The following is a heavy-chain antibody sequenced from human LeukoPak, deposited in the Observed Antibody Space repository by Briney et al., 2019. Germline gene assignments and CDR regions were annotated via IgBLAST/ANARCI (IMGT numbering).Heavy chain of an antibody. J-gene: IGHJ3*02. CDR2: INPNSGGT. V-gene: IGHV1-2*02. D-gene: IGHD5-18*01. CDR1: GYTFTGYY. Sequence: ASVKLSCKASGYTFTGYYMHWVRQAPGQGLEWMGWINPNSGGTNYAQKFQGRVTMTRDTSISTAYMELSRLRSDDTAVYYCARDPTGYSYGYGAFDIWGQGTMVTVPS. CDR3: ARDPTGYSYGYGAFDI.